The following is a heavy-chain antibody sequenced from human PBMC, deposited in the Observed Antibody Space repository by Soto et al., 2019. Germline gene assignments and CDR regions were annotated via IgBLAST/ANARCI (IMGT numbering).Heavy chain of an antibody. CDR1: GDSVSSNSFY. CDR2: VYYSGTT. Sequence: PSETLSLTCTVSGDSVSSNSFYWSWIRQPPGKGLEWIGYVYYSGTTNYNPSLKSRVTISLDTSKNQFSLKLTSVTAAGTAVYYCARRNTVAGKGYFDYWGQGTLVTVSS. V-gene: IGHV4-61*01. D-gene: IGHD6-19*01. CDR3: ARRNTVAGKGYFDY. J-gene: IGHJ4*02.